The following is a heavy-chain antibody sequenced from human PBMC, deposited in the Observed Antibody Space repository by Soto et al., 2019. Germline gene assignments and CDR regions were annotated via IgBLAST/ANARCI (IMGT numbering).Heavy chain of an antibody. CDR3: ARDLRDCSGGSCYSSHYFDY. CDR1: GFTFSSYV. CDR2: ISYDGSNK. V-gene: IGHV3-30-3*01. D-gene: IGHD2-15*01. Sequence: GGSLRLSCAASGFTFSSYVMHWVRQAPGKGLEWVAVISYDGSNKYSADSVKGRFTISRDKSKNTLYLQMNSLRAEDTAVYYCARDLRDCSGGSCYSSHYFDYWGQGTLVTISS. J-gene: IGHJ4*02.